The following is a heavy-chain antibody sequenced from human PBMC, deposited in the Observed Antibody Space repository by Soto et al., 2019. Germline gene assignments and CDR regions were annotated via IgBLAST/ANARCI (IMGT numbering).Heavy chain of an antibody. D-gene: IGHD6-13*01. J-gene: IGHJ6*02. CDR2: FDPEDGET. Sequence: ASVKVSCKVSGYTLTELSMHWLRQAPGKGLEWMGGFDPEDGETIYAQKFQGRVTMTEDTSTDTAYMELSSLRSEDTVVYYCATVGAAAESPGYYYGMDVWGQGTTVTVSS. CDR1: GYTLTELS. CDR3: ATVGAAAESPGYYYGMDV. V-gene: IGHV1-24*01.